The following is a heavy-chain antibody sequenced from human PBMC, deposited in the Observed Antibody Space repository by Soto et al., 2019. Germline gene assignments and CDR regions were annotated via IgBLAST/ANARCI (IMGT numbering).Heavy chain of an antibody. CDR2: IFWNSGGI. CDR1: GFKFDDYA. Sequence: EVQLVESGGGLVQPGRSLRLSCAASGFKFDDYAMHWVRQAPGKGLEWVAGIFWNSGGIVYAVSVKGRFTISRDNAKRSLSLQMNSLRAEDTAFYYCAKDCIAVAGFNGMDVWGQGTTVTVSS. D-gene: IGHD6-19*01. V-gene: IGHV3-9*01. CDR3: AKDCIAVAGFNGMDV. J-gene: IGHJ6*02.